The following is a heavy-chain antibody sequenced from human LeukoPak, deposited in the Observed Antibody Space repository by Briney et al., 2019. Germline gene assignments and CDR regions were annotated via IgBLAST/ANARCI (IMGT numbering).Heavy chain of an antibody. V-gene: IGHV1-8*01. CDR3: ARSIQLWSPFDY. CDR1: GYTFTSYD. D-gene: IGHD5-18*01. J-gene: IGHJ4*02. CDR2: MNPNSGNT. Sequence: ASVKVSCKASGYTFTSYDINWVRQATGQGLEWMGWMNPNSGNTGSAERFQGRVTMTRNTSISTAYLELSSLRSDDTAVYYCARSIQLWSPFDYWGQGTLVTVSS.